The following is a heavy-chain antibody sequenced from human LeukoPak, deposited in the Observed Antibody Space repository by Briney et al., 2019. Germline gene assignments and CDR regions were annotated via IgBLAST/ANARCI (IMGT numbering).Heavy chain of an antibody. V-gene: IGHV5-51*01. J-gene: IGHJ3*02. Sequence: GESLKISCKGSGYIFTNYWIGWVRQMPGKGLEWMGIFYPGDSDTRYSPSFQGQVTISADKSISTAYLQWSSLKASDTAMYYCAGRVAAATMAHDAFDIWGQGTMVTVSS. CDR2: FYPGDSDT. D-gene: IGHD2-15*01. CDR1: GYIFTNYW. CDR3: AGRVAAATMAHDAFDI.